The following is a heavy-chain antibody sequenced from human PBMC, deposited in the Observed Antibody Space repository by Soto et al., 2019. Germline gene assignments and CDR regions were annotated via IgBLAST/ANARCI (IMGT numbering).Heavy chain of an antibody. J-gene: IGHJ4*02. CDR3: ARGSPGITGTTPGGFDY. CDR1: GFSLSNARMG. Sequence: QVTLKESGPVLVNPTETLTLTCTVSGFSLSNARMGVSWIRQPPGKALEWLAHIFSNDEKSYSTSLKSRLTISKDTSKSQVVLTMTNMDPVDTATYYCARGSPGITGTTPGGFDYWGQGTLVTVSS. V-gene: IGHV2-26*01. D-gene: IGHD1-20*01. CDR2: IFSNDEK.